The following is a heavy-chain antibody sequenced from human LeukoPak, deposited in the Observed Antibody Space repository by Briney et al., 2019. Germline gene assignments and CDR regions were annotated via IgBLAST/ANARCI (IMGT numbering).Heavy chain of an antibody. D-gene: IGHD6-19*01. J-gene: IGHJ3*02. CDR3: ARRSKAVAGLAFDI. CDR1: GGSITSTNW. CDR2: ISLTGRT. V-gene: IGHV4-4*02. Sequence: SGTLSLTCGVSGGSITSTNWWSWVRQPPGQGLEWIGEISLTGRTNYNPSLKSRVTISVDTSKNQFSLKLSSVTAADTAVYYCARRSKAVAGLAFDIWGQGTMVTVSS.